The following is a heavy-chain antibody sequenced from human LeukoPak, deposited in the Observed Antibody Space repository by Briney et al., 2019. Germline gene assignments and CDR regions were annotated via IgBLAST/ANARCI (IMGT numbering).Heavy chain of an antibody. J-gene: IGHJ3*02. CDR3: AREYYDNSGGEDAFDI. V-gene: IGHV3-53*01. Sequence: GGSLRLSCAASGFTFDDYGMSWVRQAPGKGLEWVSVIYSGGSTFYADSVEGRFTISRDNSNNTLYLQMNSLRAEDTAMYYCAREYYDNSGGEDAFDIWGPGTMVTVSS. D-gene: IGHD3-22*01. CDR1: GFTFDDYG. CDR2: IYSGGST.